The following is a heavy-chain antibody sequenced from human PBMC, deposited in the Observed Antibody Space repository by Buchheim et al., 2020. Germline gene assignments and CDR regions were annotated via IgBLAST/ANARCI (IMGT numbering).Heavy chain of an antibody. Sequence: EVQLLESGGGLVQPGGSLRLSCAASGFTFSSYAMSWVRQAPGKGLEWVSAISGSGGSTYYADSVKGRFTLSRDNSNNTLYLQMNSLRAEDTAVYYCAKDRDPNVLRFLEWLLHYYYYYMDVWGKGTT. V-gene: IGHV3-23*01. J-gene: IGHJ6*03. CDR2: ISGSGGST. D-gene: IGHD3-3*01. CDR3: AKDRDPNVLRFLEWLLHYYYYYMDV. CDR1: GFTFSSYA.